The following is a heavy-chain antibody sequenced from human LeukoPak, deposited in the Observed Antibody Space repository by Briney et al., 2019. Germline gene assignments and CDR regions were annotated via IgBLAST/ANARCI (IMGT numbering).Heavy chain of an antibody. Sequence: SETLSLTCTVSGGSISSYYWRWIRQPPGKGLEWIGYIYYSGSTNYNPSLKSRVTMSVDTSKNQFSLKLSSVTAADTAVYYCARDITMIVQRHNWFDPWGQGTLVTVSS. D-gene: IGHD3-22*01. J-gene: IGHJ5*02. CDR1: GGSISSYY. V-gene: IGHV4-59*12. CDR3: ARDITMIVQRHNWFDP. CDR2: IYYSGST.